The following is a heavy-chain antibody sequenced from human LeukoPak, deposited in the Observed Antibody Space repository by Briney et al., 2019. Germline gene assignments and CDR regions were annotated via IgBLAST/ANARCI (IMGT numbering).Heavy chain of an antibody. CDR2: INPNSGGT. Sequence: ASVKVSCKASGCTFTGYYMHWVRQAPGQGLEWMGWINPNSGGTNYAQKFQGRVTMTRDTSISTAYMELSRLRSDDTAVYYCARDSGLYDSSGYYPWYFDYWGQGTLVTVSS. CDR1: GCTFTGYY. J-gene: IGHJ4*02. V-gene: IGHV1-2*02. CDR3: ARDSGLYDSSGYYPWYFDY. D-gene: IGHD3-22*01.